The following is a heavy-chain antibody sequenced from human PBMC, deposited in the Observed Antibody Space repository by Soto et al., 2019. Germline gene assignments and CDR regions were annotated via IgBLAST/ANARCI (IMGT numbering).Heavy chain of an antibody. CDR2: VSPYDGYT. J-gene: IGHJ6*02. CDR1: GYTFTSYG. D-gene: IGHD3-22*01. CDR3: ARVGYYDSSGSRNYFYYGMNV. V-gene: IGHV1-18*01. Sequence: ASVKVSCKASGYTFTSYGINWVRQAPGQGLEWLGWVSPYDGYTNYAQILQGRVSMTTDTSTKTAYMEVRSLRSDDTAVYYCARVGYYDSSGSRNYFYYGMNVWGQGTTVTVSS.